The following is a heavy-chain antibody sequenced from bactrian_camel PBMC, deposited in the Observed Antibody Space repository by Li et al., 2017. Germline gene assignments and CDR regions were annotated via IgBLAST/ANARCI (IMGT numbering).Heavy chain of an antibody. D-gene: IGHD2*01. V-gene: IGHV3S53*01. CDR2: ITDGGGT. J-gene: IGHJ7*01. CDR1: EYYYPTYC. Sequence: HVQLVESGGGSVQAGGSLRLSCAISEYYYPTYCLGWYWQAPGKEREGVAQITDGGGTMYADSVQGRFTISRDNDKNTLYLEMNNLKPEDSGMYYCGVDRPCYYPKYFVSSGGRGMDHWGKGTQVTVS.